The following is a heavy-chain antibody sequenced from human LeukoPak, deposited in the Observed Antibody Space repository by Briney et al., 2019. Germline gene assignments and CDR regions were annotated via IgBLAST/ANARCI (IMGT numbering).Heavy chain of an antibody. D-gene: IGHD2-8*01. V-gene: IGHV3-23*01. J-gene: IGHJ4*02. Sequence: PGGSLRLSCVASGFTFITYAMSWVRQAPGKGLEWVSAISGSGGSTYYADSVKGRFTISRDNSKNTLYLQMNSLRAEDTAVYYCAKLLLRVRLFDYWGQGTLVTVSS. CDR1: GFTFITYA. CDR3: AKLLLRVRLFDY. CDR2: ISGSGGST.